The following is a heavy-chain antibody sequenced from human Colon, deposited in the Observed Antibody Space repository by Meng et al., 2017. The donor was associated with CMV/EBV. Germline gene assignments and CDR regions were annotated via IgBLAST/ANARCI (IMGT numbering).Heavy chain of an antibody. CDR3: ATGGAAQSSTNRNHFDY. Sequence: GESLKISCAASGFTFSSYGMNWVRQAPGRGLEWVASIVTTGSAVYYADSVKGRFTISRDNAKNSLYLQMSSLSAEDTAVYFCATGGAAQSSTNRNHFDYWGQGTLVTVSS. J-gene: IGHJ4*02. CDR1: GFTFSSYG. CDR2: IVTTGSAV. V-gene: IGHV3-21*04. D-gene: IGHD1-26*01.